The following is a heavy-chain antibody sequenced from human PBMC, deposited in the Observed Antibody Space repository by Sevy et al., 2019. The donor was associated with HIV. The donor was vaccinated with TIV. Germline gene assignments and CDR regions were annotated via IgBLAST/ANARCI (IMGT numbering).Heavy chain of an antibody. J-gene: IGHJ4*02. CDR3: AXXXPTMVRGVXXYFDX. V-gene: IGHV3-21*01. CDR1: GFTFSSYS. Sequence: GGSLRLSCAAXGFTFSSYSMNWVRQAPGKGLEWVSSISSSSSYIYYADSVKGRFTISRDNAKNSLYLQMNSLRAEDTAVYXCAXXXPTMVRGVXXYFDXWGQGTLVTVSS. D-gene: IGHD3-10*01. CDR2: ISSSSSYI.